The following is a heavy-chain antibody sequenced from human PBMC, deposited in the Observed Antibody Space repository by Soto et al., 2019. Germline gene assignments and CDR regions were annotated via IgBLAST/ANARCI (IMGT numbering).Heavy chain of an antibody. CDR3: ALLYGSGSPYDAFDI. J-gene: IGHJ3*02. CDR1: GGTFSSYT. D-gene: IGHD3-10*01. V-gene: IGHV1-69*02. Sequence: SVKVSCKASGGTFSSYTISWVRQAPGQGLEWMGRIIPILGIANYAQKFQGRVTITADKSTSTAYMELSSLRSEDTAVYYCALLYGSGSPYDAFDIWGQGTMVTVAS. CDR2: IIPILGIA.